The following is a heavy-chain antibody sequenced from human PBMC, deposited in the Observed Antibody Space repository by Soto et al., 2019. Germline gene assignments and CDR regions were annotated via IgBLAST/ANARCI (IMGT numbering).Heavy chain of an antibody. Sequence: SVEVSCTACGGTYSSYAMRWVRQAPGKGLEWMGGIIPIFGTANYAQKFQGRVTITADESTSTACMELSSLRSEDTAVYYCARERRGAWLGHNYYGMDVWGQGTTVTVSS. CDR2: IIPIFGTA. D-gene: IGHD6-19*01. J-gene: IGHJ6*02. V-gene: IGHV1-69*13. CDR1: GGTYSSYA. CDR3: ARERRGAWLGHNYYGMDV.